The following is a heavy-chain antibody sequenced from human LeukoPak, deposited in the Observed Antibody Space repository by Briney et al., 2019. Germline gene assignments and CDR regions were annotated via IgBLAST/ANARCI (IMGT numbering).Heavy chain of an antibody. J-gene: IGHJ4*02. CDR3: ARHAGYCSGGSRYSGHYYFDY. CDR1: GGSISSYY. V-gene: IGHV4-59*08. D-gene: IGHD2-15*01. CDR2: IYYSGST. Sequence: PSETLSLTCTVSGGSISSYYWSWIRQPPGKGLEWIGYIYYSGSTNYNPSLKSRVTISVDTSKNQFSLKLSSVTAADTAVYYCARHAGYCSGGSRYSGHYYFDYWGQGTLVTVSS.